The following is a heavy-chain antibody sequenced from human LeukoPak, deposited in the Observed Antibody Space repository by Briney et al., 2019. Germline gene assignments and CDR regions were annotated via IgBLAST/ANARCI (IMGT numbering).Heavy chain of an antibody. J-gene: IGHJ4*02. CDR3: ASLDY. V-gene: IGHV3-74*01. CDR1: GFPFPILP. CDR2: INSDGSST. Sequence: GPLGPPFAAPGFPFPILPGPWVPPTPGKGVVWVSSINSDGSSTSYADSVKGRFTISRDNAKNTLYLQMNTLRAEDTAVYYCASLDYWGQGTPVTVSS.